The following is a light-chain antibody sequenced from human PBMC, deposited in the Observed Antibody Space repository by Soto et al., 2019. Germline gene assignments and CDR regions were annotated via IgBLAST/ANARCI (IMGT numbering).Light chain of an antibody. V-gene: IGKV3-20*01. J-gene: IGKJ1*01. CDR2: GAS. CDR1: QTVYNNK. CDR3: QQYNSPPQT. Sequence: EIVLTQPPGSLSLSPGERATLSCRASQTVYNNKLAWYQQKPGQAPRLLIYGASSRATGIPDRFSGSGSGTDFTLTISRLESEDSAVYYCQQYNSPPQTFGQGTKVEIK.